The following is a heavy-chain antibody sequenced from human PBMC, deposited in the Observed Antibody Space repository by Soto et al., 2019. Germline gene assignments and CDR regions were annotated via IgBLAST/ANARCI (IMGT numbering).Heavy chain of an antibody. D-gene: IGHD2-2*01. CDR3: ARDLLRLVVPADAFDP. CDR2: ISSSSSYI. J-gene: IGHJ5*02. Sequence: EVQLVESGGGLVKPGGSLRLSCAASGFTFSSYSMNWVRQAPGKGLEWVSSISSSSSYIYYADSVKGRFTISRDNAKNSLYLQLNSLRDEDTAVYYCARDLLRLVVPADAFDPWGQGTLVTVSS. CDR1: GFTFSSYS. V-gene: IGHV3-21*01.